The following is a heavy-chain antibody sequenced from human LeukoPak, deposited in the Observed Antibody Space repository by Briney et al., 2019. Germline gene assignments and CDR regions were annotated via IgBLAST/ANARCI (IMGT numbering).Heavy chain of an antibody. CDR2: MNSDGSVT. J-gene: IGHJ4*02. CDR1: GFTFSSSW. Sequence: GGSLRLSCAASGFTFSSSWMYWVRQAPGKGLVWVSRMNSDGSVTNYADSAKGRFTISRDNAKNTLYLQMNSLRVEDTAVYYCIRALNGDKDYWGQGTLVTVSS. CDR3: IRALNGDKDY. V-gene: IGHV3-74*01. D-gene: IGHD7-27*01.